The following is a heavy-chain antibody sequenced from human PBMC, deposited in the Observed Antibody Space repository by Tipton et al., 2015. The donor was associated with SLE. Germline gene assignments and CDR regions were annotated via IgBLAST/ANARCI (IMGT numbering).Heavy chain of an antibody. D-gene: IGHD4-17*01. V-gene: IGHV4-31*03. Sequence: TLSLTCTASGGSIINSDHHWDWTRQAPGKGLEWIGYIYYSGRTYYNPSLESRVTISVDTSKNQFSLKLNSVTAADTAVYYCARGGTVTTPRDWGQGTLVTVSS. CDR1: GGSIINSDHH. CDR3: ARGGTVTTPRD. CDR2: IYYSGRT. J-gene: IGHJ4*02.